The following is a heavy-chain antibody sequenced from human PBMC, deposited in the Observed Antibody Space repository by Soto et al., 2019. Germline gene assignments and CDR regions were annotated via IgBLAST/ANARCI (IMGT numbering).Heavy chain of an antibody. CDR1: GGSFSGYY. J-gene: IGHJ4*02. CDR3: ARGREGYDSGTNFDY. D-gene: IGHD3-22*01. CDR2: INHSGST. Sequence: SETLSLTCAVYGGSFSGYYWSWIRQPPGKGLEWIGEINHSGSTNYNPSLKSRVTISVDTSKNQFSLKLSSVTAADTAVYYCARGREGYDSGTNFDYWGQGTLGTVPS. V-gene: IGHV4-34*01.